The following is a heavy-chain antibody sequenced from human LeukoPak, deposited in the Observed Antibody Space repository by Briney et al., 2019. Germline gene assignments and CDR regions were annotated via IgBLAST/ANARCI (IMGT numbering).Heavy chain of an antibody. CDR3: ARGPDYYDSSGYSGY. CDR2: ISAYNGNT. J-gene: IGHJ4*02. CDR1: GYTFTSYG. D-gene: IGHD3-22*01. Sequence: ASVKVSCKASGYTFTSYGISWVRQAPGQGLEWMGWISAYNGNTNYAQKLQGRVTMTTDTSTSTAYMELRSLRSDDTAVYYCARGPDYYDSSGYSGYWGQGTLVTVSS. V-gene: IGHV1-18*01.